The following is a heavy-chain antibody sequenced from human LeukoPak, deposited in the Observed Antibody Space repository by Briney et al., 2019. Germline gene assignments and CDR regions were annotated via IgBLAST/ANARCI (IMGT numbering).Heavy chain of an antibody. CDR3: ARTYYDFWSGYINYYMDV. D-gene: IGHD3-3*01. V-gene: IGHV4-59*01. CDR2: IYYSGST. CDR1: GGSISSYY. J-gene: IGHJ6*03. Sequence: PSETLSLTCTVSGGSISSYYWSWIRQPPGKGLEWIGYIYYSGSTNYNPSLKSRVTISVDTSKNQFSLKLSSVTAADTAVYYCARTYYDFWSGYINYYMDVWGKGTTVTVSS.